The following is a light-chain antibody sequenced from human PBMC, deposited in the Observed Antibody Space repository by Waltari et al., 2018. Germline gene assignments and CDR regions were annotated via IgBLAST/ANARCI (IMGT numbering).Light chain of an antibody. CDR2: LGS. Sequence: DIVMTQSPLSLPVTPGAPASISCRSSHSLLHSNGYNYLDWYLQKPGQSPQLLIYLGSNRASGVPDRFSGSESGTDFTLKISRVEAEDVGVYYCMQALQIPWTFGQGTKVEIK. V-gene: IGKV2-28*01. J-gene: IGKJ1*01. CDR3: MQALQIPWT. CDR1: HSLLHSNGYNY.